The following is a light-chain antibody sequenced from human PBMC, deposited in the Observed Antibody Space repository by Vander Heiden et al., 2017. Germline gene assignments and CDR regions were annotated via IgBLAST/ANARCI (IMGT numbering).Light chain of an antibody. J-gene: IGKJ2*01. CDR3: QQSYNTLGT. V-gene: IGKV1-39*01. CDR1: QDISNY. CDR2: ATF. Sequence: IQMTQSPSSLSASVGDRVTITCRASQDISNYLNWYQQRPGKAPKLLISATFTLQSGVPSRFSGSGSGTYFTLTISSLQPEDFATYYCQQSYNTLGTFGQGTKL.